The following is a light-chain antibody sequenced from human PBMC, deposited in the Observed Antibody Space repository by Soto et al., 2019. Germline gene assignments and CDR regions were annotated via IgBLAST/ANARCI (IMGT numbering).Light chain of an antibody. V-gene: IGKV1D-12*01. J-gene: IGKJ5*01. CDR2: IAS. Sequence: DIQMTQSPSSVSASVGDRVTITCRASQSISNWLAWYQQRPGKAPKLLIYIASSLQSGVPSRFSGGGSGTDFTLTISSLQPEDFATYYCQQAHSFPFTFGQGTRLEIK. CDR1: QSISNW. CDR3: QQAHSFPFT.